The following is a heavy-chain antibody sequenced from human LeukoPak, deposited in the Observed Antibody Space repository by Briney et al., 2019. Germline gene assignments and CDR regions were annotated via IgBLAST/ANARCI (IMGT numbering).Heavy chain of an antibody. J-gene: IGHJ4*02. CDR1: GFTFSSYD. CDR3: ARAYSSTWYDSPLDY. V-gene: IGHV3-13*05. Sequence: PGGSLRLSCAASGFTFSSYDMHWVRQATGKGLEWVSGIGTAGDPYYPGSVKGRFTISRENAKNSFYLQMNSLRAGDTAVYYCARAYSSTWYDSPLDYWGRGTLVTVSS. D-gene: IGHD6-13*01. CDR2: IGTAGDP.